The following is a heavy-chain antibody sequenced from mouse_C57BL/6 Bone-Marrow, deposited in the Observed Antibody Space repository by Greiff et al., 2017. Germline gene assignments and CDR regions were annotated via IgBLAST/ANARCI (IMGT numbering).Heavy chain of an antibody. CDR1: GYSFTDYN. J-gene: IGHJ4*01. CDR2: INPNYGTT. Sequence: EVQGVESGPELVKPGASVKISCKASGYSFTDYNMNWVKQSNGKSLEWIGVINPNYGTTSYNQKFKGKATLTVDQSSSSAYMELRSLTSEDSAVYYCAREAYGNYYYAMDYWGQGTSVTVSS. D-gene: IGHD2-1*01. CDR3: AREAYGNYYYAMDY. V-gene: IGHV1-39*01.